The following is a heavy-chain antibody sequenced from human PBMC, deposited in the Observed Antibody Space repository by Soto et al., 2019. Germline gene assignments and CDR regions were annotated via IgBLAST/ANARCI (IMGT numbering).Heavy chain of an antibody. CDR1: GGSISNNGFC. J-gene: IGHJ4*02. D-gene: IGHD5-18*01. CDR2: IYDGGTT. CDR3: ARGPSGDKVDY. Sequence: QVQLQESGPGLVKPSQTLSLTCTVSGGSISNNGFCWSWIRQSPDRGLEWIGHIYDGGTTYISPSPNTRVTISVEPSKTQFSLKMHPVSATDTAIYYSARGPSGDKVDYCRQGILVTVSS. V-gene: IGHV4-30-4*01.